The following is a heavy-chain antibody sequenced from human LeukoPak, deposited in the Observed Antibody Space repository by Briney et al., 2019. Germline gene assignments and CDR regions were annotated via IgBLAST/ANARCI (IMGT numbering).Heavy chain of an antibody. CDR1: GFNFSPYG. CDR3: AKLGTYFYFDF. V-gene: IGHV3-23*01. D-gene: IGHD7-27*01. Sequence: HPGGSLRLSCAASGFNFSPYGMSWIRQAPGKGLEWVAGISGGGSDTYYADSVKGRFTISRDNFKNTVDLQMNSLRADDTAVYYCAKLGTYFYFDFWGRGTLVTVSS. J-gene: IGHJ2*01. CDR2: ISGGGSDT.